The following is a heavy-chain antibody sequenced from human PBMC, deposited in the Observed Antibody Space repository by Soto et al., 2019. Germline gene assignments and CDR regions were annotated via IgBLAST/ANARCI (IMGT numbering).Heavy chain of an antibody. CDR2: ISGSGSNT. D-gene: IGHD4-17*01. J-gene: IGHJ4*02. CDR3: VKDSYRRIEEDGERPIRHAY. CDR1: GFTFSSHA. V-gene: IGHV3-23*01. Sequence: GGSLRLSCAASGFTFSSHAMSWVRQAPGKGLEWVSGISGSGSNTYYADSVKGRFTISRDNSKNTLYLQMSSLRAEDTAVYYCVKDSYRRIEEDGERPIRHAYRGQGTLVTGSS.